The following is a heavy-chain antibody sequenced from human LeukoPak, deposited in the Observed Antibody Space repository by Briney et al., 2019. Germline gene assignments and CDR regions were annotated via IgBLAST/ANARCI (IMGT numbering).Heavy chain of an antibody. Sequence: GGSLRLSCATSGFTFSNYAIHWVRQAPGKGLEWVADISFDGDNEYYADSVRGRFMIARDNSKNTVYLQMNSLTIEDTAVYYCAREPSGNFGQLVSSAEYFQHWGQGTRVTVPS. CDR3: AREPSGNFGQLVSSAEYFQH. CDR2: ISFDGDNE. CDR1: GFTFSNYA. J-gene: IGHJ1*01. D-gene: IGHD5/OR15-5a*01. V-gene: IGHV3-30-3*01.